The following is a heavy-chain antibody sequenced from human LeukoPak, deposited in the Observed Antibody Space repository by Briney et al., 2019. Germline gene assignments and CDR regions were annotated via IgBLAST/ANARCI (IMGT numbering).Heavy chain of an antibody. CDR2: IYTSGST. V-gene: IGHV4-4*07. J-gene: IGHJ6*03. Sequence: SETLSLTCTVSGDSISSYYWSWIRQPAGKGLEWIGRIYTSGSTNYNPSLKSRVTMSVGTSKNHFSLKLSSVTAADTAVYYCARDRWDYINYYYYYMDVWGKGTTVTVSS. CDR3: ARDRWDYINYYYYYMDV. CDR1: GDSISSYY. D-gene: IGHD4-11*01.